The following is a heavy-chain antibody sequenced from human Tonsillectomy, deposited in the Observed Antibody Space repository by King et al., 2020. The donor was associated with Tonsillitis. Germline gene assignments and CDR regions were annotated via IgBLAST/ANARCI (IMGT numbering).Heavy chain of an antibody. Sequence: VQLVQSGGGVVQPGRSLRLSCAASGFTFSSYGMHWVRQASGKGLEWVAVISYDGSNKYYADSVKGRFTISRDNSKNTLYLQMNSLRAEDTAVYYCARGGSGSYYFDYWGQGTLVTVSS. CDR3: ARGGSGSYYFDY. D-gene: IGHD3-10*01. V-gene: IGHV3-33*05. CDR2: ISYDGSNK. CDR1: GFTFSSYG. J-gene: IGHJ4*02.